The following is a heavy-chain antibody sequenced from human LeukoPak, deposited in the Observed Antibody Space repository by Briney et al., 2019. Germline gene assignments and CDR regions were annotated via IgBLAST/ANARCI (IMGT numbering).Heavy chain of an antibody. CDR3: ARWARYCSSGSCYSWFDP. D-gene: IGHD2-15*01. V-gene: IGHV3-7*01. Sequence: GESLRLSCAASGFTFRSYWMSWVRQAPGKGLEWVANMKLDGSEEYYVDSVKGRFTISSDNAKNSLYLQMNSLRVDDTAVYYCARWARYCSSGSCYSWFDPWGQGTLSPSPQ. J-gene: IGHJ5*02. CDR2: MKLDGSEE. CDR1: GFTFRSYW.